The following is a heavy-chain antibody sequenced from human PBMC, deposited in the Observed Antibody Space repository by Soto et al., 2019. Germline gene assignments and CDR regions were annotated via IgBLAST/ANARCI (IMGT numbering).Heavy chain of an antibody. J-gene: IGHJ6*03. D-gene: IGHD6-6*01. Sequence: ASVKVSCKASGYTFTSYAMHWVRQTPGQRLEWMGWINAGNGNTKYSQKFQGRVTITRDTSASTAYMELSSLRSEDTAVYYCARCGAARPYYYYCMDVWGKGTTVTVSS. CDR1: GYTFTSYA. CDR3: ARCGAARPYYYYCMDV. CDR2: INAGNGNT. V-gene: IGHV1-3*01.